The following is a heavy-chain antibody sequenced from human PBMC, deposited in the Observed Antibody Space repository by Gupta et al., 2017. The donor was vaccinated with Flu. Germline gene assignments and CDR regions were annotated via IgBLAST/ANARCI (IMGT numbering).Heavy chain of an antibody. CDR2: IWPGDSTT. V-gene: IGHV5-51*03. D-gene: IGHD6-25*01. J-gene: IGHJ6*02. CDR1: GYMFGTSW. CDR3: AKQGAAAAYGLDV. Sequence: EEQLLQSGPEVKKPGESLRISCEGSGYMFGTSWVAWVRHKPGKGWEWMGRIWPGDSTTQYSPSFQGQIIRSVDKSTNTAYLQWRSLKASDNAMYYCAKQGAAAAYGLDVWGQGTAVTVSS.